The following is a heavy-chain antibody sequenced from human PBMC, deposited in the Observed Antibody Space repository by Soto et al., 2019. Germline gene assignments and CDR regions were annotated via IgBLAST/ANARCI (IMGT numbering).Heavy chain of an antibody. J-gene: IGHJ5*02. CDR2: INHSRNT. CDR1: GSSFTGYY. D-gene: IGHD3-3*01. Sequence: SETLSLTCAVYGSSFTGYYWSWSRQPPGKGLEWIGEINHSRNTKYNPSLRSRLTISVDTSKDQFSLKLTSVTAADTAVYYCARGIYDFWSSYDAWFDPWGQGTLVTVSS. CDR3: ARGIYDFWSSYDAWFDP. V-gene: IGHV4-34*01.